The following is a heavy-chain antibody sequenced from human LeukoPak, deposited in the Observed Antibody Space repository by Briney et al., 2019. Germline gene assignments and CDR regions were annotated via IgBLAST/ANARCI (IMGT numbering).Heavy chain of an antibody. CDR1: GGSLSGFY. V-gene: IGHV4-59*01. D-gene: IGHD1-26*01. CDR2: IFNSGSN. J-gene: IGHJ4*02. CDR3: ARGEWDLLFDC. Sequence: SETMSLPCTVSGGSLSGFYWRWLRQPPGKGLEWIGYIFNSGSNNYNAPPKSRVTIAVDTSKNQFSLKLSSVPAADPAMYYCARGEWDLLFDCWGEGTPVSVS.